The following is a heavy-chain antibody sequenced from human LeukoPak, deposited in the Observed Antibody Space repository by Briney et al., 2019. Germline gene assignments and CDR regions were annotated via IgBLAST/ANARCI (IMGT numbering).Heavy chain of an antibody. D-gene: IGHD2-2*01. CDR3: AGSYPSSTSCYDY. CDR1: GGSFSGYY. Sequence: SETLSLTCAVYGGSFSGYYCSWIRQPPGKGLEWIGEINHSGSTNYNPSLKSRVTISVGTSKNQFSLKLSSVTAADTAVYYCAGSYPSSTSCYDYWGQGTLVTVSS. CDR2: INHSGST. J-gene: IGHJ4*02. V-gene: IGHV4-34*01.